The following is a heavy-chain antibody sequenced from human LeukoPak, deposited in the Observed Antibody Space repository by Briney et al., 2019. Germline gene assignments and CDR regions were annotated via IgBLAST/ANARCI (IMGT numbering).Heavy chain of an antibody. D-gene: IGHD4-17*01. Sequence: PGGSLRLSCAASGFTFDDYGMSWVRQAPGKGLEWVSGINWNGGSTGYADSVKGRFTISRDNAKNSLYLQMNSPRAEDTALYYCARVTTSYYYYYYMDVRGKGTTVTVSS. CDR2: INWNGGST. CDR1: GFTFDDYG. CDR3: ARVTTSYYYYYYMDV. J-gene: IGHJ6*03. V-gene: IGHV3-20*04.